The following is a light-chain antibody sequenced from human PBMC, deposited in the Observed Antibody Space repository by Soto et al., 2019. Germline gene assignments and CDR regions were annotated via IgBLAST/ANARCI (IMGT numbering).Light chain of an antibody. CDR1: QSLSSSQ. Sequence: EIVLTQSPGTLSLSLGERATLSCRASQSLSSSQLAWYQQKPGQAPRLLIHDASSRATGISDRFTGSGSGTDFTLTITTLEPEDFAVYYCQQYGSSPRTFGLGTKVDIK. CDR2: DAS. V-gene: IGKV3-20*01. J-gene: IGKJ1*01. CDR3: QQYGSSPRT.